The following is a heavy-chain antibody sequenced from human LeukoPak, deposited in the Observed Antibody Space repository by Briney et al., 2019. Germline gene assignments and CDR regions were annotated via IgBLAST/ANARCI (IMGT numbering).Heavy chain of an antibody. CDR3: AKDHNRYSSSGTAFDI. CDR1: GFTFSSYG. V-gene: IGHV3-30*02. D-gene: IGHD6-13*01. CDR2: IRYDGSNK. J-gene: IGHJ3*02. Sequence: GGSLRLSCAASGFTFSSYGMHWVRQAPGKGLEWVAFIRYDGSNKYYADSVRGRFTISRDNSKNTLYLQMNSLRAEDTAVYYCAKDHNRYSSSGTAFDIWGQGTIVTVSS.